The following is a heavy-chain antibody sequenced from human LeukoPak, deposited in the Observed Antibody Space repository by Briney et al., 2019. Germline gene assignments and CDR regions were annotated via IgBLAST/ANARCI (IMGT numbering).Heavy chain of an antibody. CDR3: ARRFTSSGWSY. V-gene: IGHV4-59*12. CDR2: IYYSGST. D-gene: IGHD6-19*01. J-gene: IGHJ4*02. Sequence: SETLSLTCTVSGGSISSYYWSRIRQPPGKGLEWIGYIYYSGSTNYNPSLKSRVTISVDTSKNQFSLKLSSVTAADTAVYYCARRFTSSGWSYWGQGTLVTVSS. CDR1: GGSISSYY.